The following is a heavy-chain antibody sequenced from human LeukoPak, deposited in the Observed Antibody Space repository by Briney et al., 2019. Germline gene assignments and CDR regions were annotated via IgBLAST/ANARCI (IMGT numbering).Heavy chain of an antibody. CDR2: VRGGGDSS. J-gene: IGHJ4*02. V-gene: IGHV3-23*01. CDR1: GFIFSDYA. CDR3: AIHGGSTNKYYFDY. D-gene: IGHD2-2*01. Sequence: PGGSLRLSCAASGFIFSDYAMSWVRQVPGKGLEWVSAVRGGGDSSYYADSVKGRFTISRDNSKNTLYLQMNSLRAEDSAVYYCAIHGGSTNKYYFDYWGQGTLVTVSS.